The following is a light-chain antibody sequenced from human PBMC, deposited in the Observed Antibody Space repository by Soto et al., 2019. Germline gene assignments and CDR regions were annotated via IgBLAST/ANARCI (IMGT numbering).Light chain of an antibody. CDR3: QQRSNWPPT. J-gene: IGKJ3*01. V-gene: IGKV3-11*01. CDR1: QSVSSY. Sequence: EIVLTQSPATLSLSPGERATLSCRASQSVSSYLAWYQQKPGQAPRLLIYDASNRTTGIPARFSGSGSGTVFTLTISSLEPKDFAVYYCQQRSNWPPTFGPGTKVDIK. CDR2: DAS.